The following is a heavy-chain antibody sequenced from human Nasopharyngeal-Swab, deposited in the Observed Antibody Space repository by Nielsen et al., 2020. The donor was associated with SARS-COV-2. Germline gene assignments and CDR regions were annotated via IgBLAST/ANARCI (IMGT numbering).Heavy chain of an antibody. J-gene: IGHJ3*02. Sequence: SETLSRTCTVSGGSISSGGYYWSWIRQHPGKGLEWIGYIYYSGSTYYNPSLKSRVTISVDTSKNQFSLKLSSVTAADTAVYYCARATITMIVVVNAFDIWGQGTMVTVSS. D-gene: IGHD3-22*01. CDR2: IYYSGST. CDR1: GGSISSGGYY. CDR3: ARATITMIVVVNAFDI. V-gene: IGHV4-31*03.